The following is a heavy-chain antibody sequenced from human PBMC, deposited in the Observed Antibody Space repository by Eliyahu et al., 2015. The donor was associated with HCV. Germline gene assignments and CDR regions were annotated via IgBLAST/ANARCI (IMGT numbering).Heavy chain of an antibody. CDR3: ARDCSGGSCYSGHGMDV. Sequence: EVQLVESGGGLIQPGGSLRLSCAASGFTVXXNYMSWVRQAPGKGLEWVSVIYSGGSTYYADSVKGRFTISRDNSKNTLYLQMNSLRAEDTAVYYCARDCSGGSCYSGHGMDVWGQGTTVTVSS. CDR1: GFTVXXNY. J-gene: IGHJ6*02. D-gene: IGHD2-15*01. V-gene: IGHV3-53*01. CDR2: IYSGGST.